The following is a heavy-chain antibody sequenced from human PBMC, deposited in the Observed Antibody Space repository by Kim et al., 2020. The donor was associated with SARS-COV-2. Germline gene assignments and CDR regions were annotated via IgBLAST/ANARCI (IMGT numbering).Heavy chain of an antibody. V-gene: IGHV3-73*01. Sequence: GGSLRLSCAASGFTFSDSAMYWVRQASGKGLEWVGRIRSKANSYATAYDVSVKGRFIISRDDSKNTAYLQMNSLKTEDTAIYYCTRVPPYSNSWWDAFDIWGDGTMRTVSS. CDR2: IRSKANSYAT. D-gene: IGHD6-13*01. CDR3: TRVPPYSNSWWDAFDI. J-gene: IGHJ3*02. CDR1: GFTFSDSA.